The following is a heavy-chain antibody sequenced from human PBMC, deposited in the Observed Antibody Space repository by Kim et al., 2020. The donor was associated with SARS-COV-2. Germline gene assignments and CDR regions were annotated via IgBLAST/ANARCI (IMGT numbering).Heavy chain of an antibody. CDR3: AKDDYYDSSGYYLSYFDY. V-gene: IGHV3-33*06. CDR2: IWYDGSNK. J-gene: IGHJ4*02. Sequence: GGSLRLSCAASGFTFSSYAMHWVRQAPGKGLEWVAVIWYDGSNKYYADSVKGRFTISRDNSKNTLYLQMNSLRAEDTAVYYCAKDDYYDSSGYYLSYFDYWGQGTLVTVSS. D-gene: IGHD3-22*01. CDR1: GFTFSSYA.